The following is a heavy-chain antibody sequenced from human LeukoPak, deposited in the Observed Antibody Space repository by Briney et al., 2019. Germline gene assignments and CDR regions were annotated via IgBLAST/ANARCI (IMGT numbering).Heavy chain of an antibody. CDR3: ARVASFRRESKDY. V-gene: IGHV1-3*01. Sequence: ASVKVSCKASGYTFTSYAMHWVRQAPGQRLEWMGWINAGNGNTKYSQKFQGRVTITRDTSASTAYMELSSLRSEDTAVYYCARVASFRRESKDYWGQGTLVTVSS. J-gene: IGHJ4*02. D-gene: IGHD3-10*01. CDR1: GYTFTSYA. CDR2: INAGNGNT.